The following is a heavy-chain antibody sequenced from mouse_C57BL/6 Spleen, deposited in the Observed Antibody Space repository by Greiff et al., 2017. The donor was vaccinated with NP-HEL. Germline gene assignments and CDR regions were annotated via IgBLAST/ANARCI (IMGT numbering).Heavy chain of an antibody. D-gene: IGHD4-1*01. CDR1: GYSITSGYY. CDR2: ISYDGSN. V-gene: IGHV3-6*01. J-gene: IGHJ2*01. Sequence: EVQLQQSGPGLVKPSQSLSLTCSVTGYSITSGYYWNWIRQFPGNKLELMGYISYDGSNNYNPSLKNRISITRDTSKNQFFLKLNSVTTEDTATYYCAREGKLGLDFDYWGQGTTLTVSS. CDR3: AREGKLGLDFDY.